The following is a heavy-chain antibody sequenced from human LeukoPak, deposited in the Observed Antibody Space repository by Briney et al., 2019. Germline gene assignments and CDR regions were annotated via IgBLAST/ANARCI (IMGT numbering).Heavy chain of an antibody. D-gene: IGHD3-3*01. CDR1: GGSISSGGYY. CDR2: IYHSGST. V-gene: IGHV4-30-2*01. CDR3: ARSPYDFWSGLEAYYMDV. Sequence: NPSQTLSLTCTVSGGSISSGGYYWSWIRQPPGKGLEWIGYIYHSGSTYYNPSLKSRVTISVDRSKNQFSLKLSSVTAADTAVYYCARSPYDFWSGLEAYYMDVWGKGTTVTVSS. J-gene: IGHJ6*03.